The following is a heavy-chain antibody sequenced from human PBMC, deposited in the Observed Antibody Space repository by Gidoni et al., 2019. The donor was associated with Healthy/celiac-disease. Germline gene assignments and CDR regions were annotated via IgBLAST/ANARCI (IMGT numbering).Heavy chain of an antibody. J-gene: IGHJ4*02. CDR2: ISSSSSYI. CDR3: VLDTGWYKVDY. V-gene: IGHV3-21*01. Sequence: EVQLVESGGGLVKPGGALRPPGAASGFTFSSQSMNWGRQAPGKGLEWVSSISSSSSYIYYADSVKGRFTISRDNAKNSLYLQMNSLRAEDTAVYYCVLDTGWYKVDYWGQGTLVTVSS. CDR1: GFTFSSQS. D-gene: IGHD6-19*01.